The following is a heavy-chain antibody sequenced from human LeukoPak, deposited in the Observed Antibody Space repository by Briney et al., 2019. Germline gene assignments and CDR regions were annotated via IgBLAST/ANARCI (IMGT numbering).Heavy chain of an antibody. J-gene: IGHJ4*02. CDR1: GYSFINYG. CDR2: ISGYNGNT. D-gene: IGHD3-22*01. CDR3: ARTDSSGYYPFDS. V-gene: IGHV1-18*01. Sequence: ASVKVSCKASGYSFINYGISWVRQAPGQGLEWMGWISGYNGNTDYAQKVQDRPIMTTDTSTSTGHMELRRLRSDDTAVYYCARTDSSGYYPFDSWGQGTLVTVSS.